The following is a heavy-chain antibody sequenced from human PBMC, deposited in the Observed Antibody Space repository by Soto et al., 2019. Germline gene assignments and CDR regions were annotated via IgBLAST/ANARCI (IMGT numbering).Heavy chain of an antibody. Sequence: QVQLVQSGAEVKKPGSSVKVSCTSSGYTFNNYTLTWVRQAPGQGLEWLGRIIPILGIPNYAQSFQCRVTLPADESTRKVYMELSSLRSEDTAIYYCARAQDTATILVPFNIWGQGTMLTVS. V-gene: IGHV1-69*02. CDR1: GYTFNNYT. CDR2: IIPILGIP. D-gene: IGHD5-18*01. CDR3: ARAQDTATILVPFNI. J-gene: IGHJ3*02.